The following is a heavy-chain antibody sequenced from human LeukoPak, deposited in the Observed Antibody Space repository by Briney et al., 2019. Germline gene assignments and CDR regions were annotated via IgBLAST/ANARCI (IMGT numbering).Heavy chain of an antibody. J-gene: IGHJ4*02. D-gene: IGHD3-10*01. Sequence: GRSLRLSCAASGFTFDDYAMHWVRQAPGKGLEWVSGISWNSGTIGYADSVKGRFTISRDNAKNSLNLQMSSLRAEDTALYYCAKDRGAAISMVRGVEYWGQGTLVTVSS. CDR2: ISWNSGTI. CDR1: GFTFDDYA. CDR3: AKDRGAAISMVRGVEY. V-gene: IGHV3-9*01.